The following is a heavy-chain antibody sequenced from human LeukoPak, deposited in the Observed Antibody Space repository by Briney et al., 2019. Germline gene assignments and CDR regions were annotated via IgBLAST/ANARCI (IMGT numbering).Heavy chain of an antibody. CDR3: ARVAVYYYGMDV. Sequence: ASVKVSCKASGYTFTSYDINWVRQATGQGLEWMGWMNPNSGNTGYAQKFQGRVTMTRNTSISTAYMELSSLRSGDTAVYYCARVAVYYYGMDVWAKGPRSPSP. CDR2: MNPNSGNT. CDR1: GYTFTSYD. V-gene: IGHV1-8*01. J-gene: IGHJ6*02.